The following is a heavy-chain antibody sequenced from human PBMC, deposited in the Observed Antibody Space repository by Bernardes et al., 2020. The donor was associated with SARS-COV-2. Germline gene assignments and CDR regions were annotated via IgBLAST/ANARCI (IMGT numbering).Heavy chain of an antibody. CDR3: ARGSSNAFDL. V-gene: IGHV1-46*01. Sequence: ASVKVSCKASGYTFTSYYMDWVRQAPGQGLEWMGIITPSDGNTRYAQTFQGRVTMTRDTSTSTIYMELSSLRSEDTAVYYCARGSSNAFDLWGRGTQVTVSS. D-gene: IGHD1-26*01. CDR1: GYTFTSYY. CDR2: ITPSDGNT. J-gene: IGHJ3*01.